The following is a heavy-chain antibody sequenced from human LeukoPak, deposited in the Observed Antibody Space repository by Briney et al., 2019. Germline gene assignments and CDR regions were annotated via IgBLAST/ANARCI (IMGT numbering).Heavy chain of an antibody. V-gene: IGHV4-34*01. CDR1: GGSFSGYY. D-gene: IGHD3-10*01. CDR2: INHSGST. J-gene: IGHJ4*02. CDR3: ARTVSYYGSGSYYRN. Sequence: PSETLSLTCAVYGGSFSGYYWSWIRQPPGKGLEWIGEINHSGSTNYNPSLKRLFTISVPPSKNQFSLHLISVTAADTAVYYCARTVSYYGSGSYYRNWGQGTLVTVSS.